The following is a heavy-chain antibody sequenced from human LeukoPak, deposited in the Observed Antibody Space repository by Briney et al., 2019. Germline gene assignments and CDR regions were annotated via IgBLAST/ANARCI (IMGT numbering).Heavy chain of an antibody. D-gene: IGHD2/OR15-2a*01. CDR2: ISWNSGSI. CDR1: GITFDDSA. V-gene: IGHV3-9*01. CDR3: AKDRDFSFDP. J-gene: IGHJ5*02. Sequence: GGSLRLSCAASGITFDDSAMHWVRQAPGKGLEWVSGISWNSGSIGYADSVKGRFTISRDNAKNSPYLQMNTLRAEDTALYYCAKDRDFSFDPWGQGTLVTVSS.